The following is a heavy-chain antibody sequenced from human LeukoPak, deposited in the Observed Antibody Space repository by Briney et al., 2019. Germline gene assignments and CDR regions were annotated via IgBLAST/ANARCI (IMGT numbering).Heavy chain of an antibody. V-gene: IGHV3-23*01. D-gene: IGHD6-19*01. Sequence: GGSLRLSCAASGFTFTSYAMSWVRQAPGKGLEWLSAIHGGGATFYSHSVRGRFTISRDTSKNTLYLQMNSLRAEDTALYYCAKAQKYTSDLDYWGQGTLVTVSS. CDR2: IHGGGAT. CDR3: AKAQKYTSDLDY. J-gene: IGHJ4*02. CDR1: GFTFTSYA.